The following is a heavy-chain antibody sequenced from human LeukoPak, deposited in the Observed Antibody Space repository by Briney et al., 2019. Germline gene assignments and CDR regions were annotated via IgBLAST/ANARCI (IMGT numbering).Heavy chain of an antibody. D-gene: IGHD6-19*01. CDR1: GFTFDDYA. CDR2: ISWNRGSI. J-gene: IGHJ4*02. Sequence: PGGSLRLSCAASGFTFDDYAMHWVRQARGKGLEGVSGISWNRGSIGYADSVKGRFTISRDNAKNSLYLQMSSLRAEDTALYYCAKGGLRYSSGWYYFDYWGQGTLVTVSS. V-gene: IGHV3-9*01. CDR3: AKGGLRYSSGWYYFDY.